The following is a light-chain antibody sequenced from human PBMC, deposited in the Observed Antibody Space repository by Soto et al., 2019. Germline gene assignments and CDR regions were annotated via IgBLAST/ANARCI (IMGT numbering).Light chain of an antibody. Sequence: QSVLTQPPSASGTPGQRVTISCSGSSSNIGRNTVNWYQQFPGTAPKLLIYSNDQRPSGVPDRFSASKSGTSASLAISGPQSEDEADYYCAAWDDSLNGSVFGTGTKVTVL. V-gene: IGLV1-44*01. CDR3: AAWDDSLNGSV. J-gene: IGLJ1*01. CDR1: SSNIGRNT. CDR2: SND.